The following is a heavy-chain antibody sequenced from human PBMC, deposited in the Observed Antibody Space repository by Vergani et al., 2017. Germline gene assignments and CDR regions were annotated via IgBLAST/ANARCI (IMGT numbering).Heavy chain of an antibody. V-gene: IGHV4-59*01. CDR3: ARVSRYYGILTYYYYMDV. J-gene: IGHJ6*03. CDR1: GGSISSYY. D-gene: IGHD3-9*01. CDR2: IYYSGST. Sequence: QVQLQESGPGLVKPSETLSLTCTVSGGSISSYYWGWIRQPPGKGLEWIGYIYYSGSTNYNPSLKSRVTISVDTSKNQFSLKLSSGTAADTAVYYWARVSRYYGILTYYYYMDVWGKGP.